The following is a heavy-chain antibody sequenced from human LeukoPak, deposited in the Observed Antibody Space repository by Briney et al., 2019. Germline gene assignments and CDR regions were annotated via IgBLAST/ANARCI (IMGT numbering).Heavy chain of an antibody. J-gene: IGHJ4*02. CDR2: IYTIWGT. CDR1: CGSISSYD. D-gene: IGHD6-19*01. V-gene: IGHV4-4*07. CDR3: ARDFGSSGWHSIH. Sequence: SDTLSLTCTVSCGSISSYDLSWFRQPAGKGLEWIGLIYTIWGTNCNPSLKRRVPMSVATSKNQFSLTLSSLTAADTAVYYCARDFGSSGWHSIHWGQGTLATVSS.